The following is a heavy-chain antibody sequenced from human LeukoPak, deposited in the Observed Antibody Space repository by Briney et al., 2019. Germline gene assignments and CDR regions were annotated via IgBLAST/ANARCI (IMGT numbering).Heavy chain of an antibody. J-gene: IGHJ4*02. Sequence: GGSLRLSCAASGFTFSSYWMSWVRQAPGKGLEWVANIKQDGSEKYYVDSVKGRFTISRDNAKNSLYLQMNSLRAEDTAVYYCARDRENHYGILTGYYGFDYWGQGTLVTVSS. CDR2: IKQDGSEK. CDR1: GFTFSSYW. CDR3: ARDRENHYGILTGYYGFDY. V-gene: IGHV3-7*01. D-gene: IGHD3-9*01.